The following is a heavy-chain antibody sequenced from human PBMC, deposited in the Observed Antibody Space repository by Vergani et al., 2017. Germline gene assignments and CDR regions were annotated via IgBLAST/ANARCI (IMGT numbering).Heavy chain of an antibody. Sequence: EVQLVESGGGLVQPGGSLRLSCAASGFTVSSNYMSWVRQAPGEGLEWGSLIYSSSGTYYADSVKGRFTISRADSTNTLYLQMNSLRAEDTAVYYCASGADYTYSYYYMDVWGKGTTVTVSS. J-gene: IGHJ6*03. CDR2: IYSSSGT. CDR1: GFTVSSNY. V-gene: IGHV3-66*02. D-gene: IGHD4-11*01. CDR3: ASGADYTYSYYYMDV.